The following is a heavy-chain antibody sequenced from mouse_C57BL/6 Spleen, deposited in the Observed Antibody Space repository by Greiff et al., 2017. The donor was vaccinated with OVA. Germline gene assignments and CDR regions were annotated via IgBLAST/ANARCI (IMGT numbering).Heavy chain of an antibody. D-gene: IGHD1-1*01. CDR2: IYPGSGST. Sequence: QVQLQQPGAELVKPGASVKMSCKASGYTFTSYWITWVKQRPGQGLEWIGDIYPGSGSTNYNEKFKSKATLTVDTSSSTAYMQLSSLTSEDSAVYYCASSFITTVAPFAYWGQGTLVTVSA. CDR3: ASSFITTVAPFAY. J-gene: IGHJ3*01. CDR1: GYTFTSYW. V-gene: IGHV1-55*01.